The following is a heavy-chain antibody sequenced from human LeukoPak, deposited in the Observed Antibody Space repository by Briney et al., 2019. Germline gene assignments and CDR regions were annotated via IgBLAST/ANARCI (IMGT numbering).Heavy chain of an antibody. Sequence: GGSLRLSCAASGFTFNKFWMTWVRQAPGKGLEWVANIKKDGSDEYYVDSVKGRFTISRDNAENSVHLQMNSLRAEDTAVYYCARDWDDYGVSVPARGGMDVWGKGTMVTVSS. CDR3: ARDWDDYGVSVPARGGMDV. J-gene: IGHJ6*04. V-gene: IGHV3-7*03. CDR2: IKKDGSDE. D-gene: IGHD4-17*01. CDR1: GFTFNKFW.